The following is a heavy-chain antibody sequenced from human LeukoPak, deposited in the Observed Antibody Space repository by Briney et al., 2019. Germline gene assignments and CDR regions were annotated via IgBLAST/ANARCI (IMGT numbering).Heavy chain of an antibody. CDR1: GFTFSNYT. J-gene: IGHJ4*02. D-gene: IGHD5-12*01. CDR3: ARGRGYSGYSDY. CDR2: ISSSSSYI. Sequence: GGSLRLSCAASGFTFSNYTMNRVRQAPGKGLEWVSSISSSSSYIYYTDSVKGRFTISRDNAKNSLYLQMNSLRAEDTAVYYCARGRGYSGYSDYWGQGTLVTVSS. V-gene: IGHV3-21*03.